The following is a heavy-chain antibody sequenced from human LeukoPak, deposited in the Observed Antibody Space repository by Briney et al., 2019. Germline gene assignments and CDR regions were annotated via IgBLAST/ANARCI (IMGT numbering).Heavy chain of an antibody. CDR1: GFTFSSYG. V-gene: IGHV3-30*02. J-gene: IGHJ6*02. CDR3: ARDKGLAGLYYYYGMDV. Sequence: GGSLRLSCAASGFTFSSYGMHWVRRAPGKGLEWVAFIRYDGSNKYYADSVKGRFTISRDNSKNTLYLQMNSLRAEDTAVYYCARDKGLAGLYYYYGMDVWGQGTTVTVSS. CDR2: IRYDGSNK.